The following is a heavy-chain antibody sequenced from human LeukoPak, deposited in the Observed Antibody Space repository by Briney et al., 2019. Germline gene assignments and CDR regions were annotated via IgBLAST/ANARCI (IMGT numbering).Heavy chain of an antibody. CDR1: GGSISSGDYY. Sequence: SQTLSLTCTVSGGSISSGDYYWSWIRQPPGKGLEWIGYIYYSGSTYYNPSLKSRVNISVDTSKNQFSLKLSSVTAADTAVYYCAREGEIAAAGTFRHWGQGTLVTVSS. V-gene: IGHV4-30-4*08. J-gene: IGHJ4*02. CDR3: AREGEIAAAGTFRH. D-gene: IGHD6-13*01. CDR2: IYYSGST.